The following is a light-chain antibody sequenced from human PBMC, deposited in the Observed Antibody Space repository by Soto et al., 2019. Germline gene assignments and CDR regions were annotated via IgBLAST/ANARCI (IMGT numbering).Light chain of an antibody. CDR1: QSVSSSY. CDR2: GAS. J-gene: IGKJ5*01. V-gene: IGKV3-20*01. CDR3: RQYGSSSIT. Sequence: DIVLTQSPGTLSLSPGEGATLSCRASQSVSSSYLAWYQQKPGQGPRLLIYGASSRATGIPDRFSGSGSGTDFTLTISRLEPEDFAVYYCRQYGSSSITFGQGTRLEIK.